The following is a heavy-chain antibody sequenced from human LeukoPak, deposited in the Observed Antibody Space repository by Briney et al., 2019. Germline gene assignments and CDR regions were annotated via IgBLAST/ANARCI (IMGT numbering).Heavy chain of an antibody. J-gene: IGHJ4*02. CDR2: NRSKGYGGTT. D-gene: IGHD3-10*01. CDR3: TRVRSGNDFDY. V-gene: IGHV3-49*04. Sequence: PGGSLRLSCVASGFTLSTHEMNWVRQAPGKGLEWLGFNRSKGYGGTTEYAASVEGRFSLSRDDSKSFVYLQMSSLKTEDTAVYYCTRVRSGNDFDYWGQGTLVTVSS. CDR1: GFTLSTHE.